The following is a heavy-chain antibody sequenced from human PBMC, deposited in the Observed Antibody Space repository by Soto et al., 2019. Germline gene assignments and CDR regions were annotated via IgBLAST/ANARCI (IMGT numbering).Heavy chain of an antibody. D-gene: IGHD4-17*01. CDR2: ISSSGGSI. J-gene: IGHJ4*02. Sequence: EVQLVESGGDLVQPGGSLRLSCVASGFTFSMHGMHWVCQAPGKGLDFVSGISSSGGSIYYANSVKGRFTISRDNSRNTLYLQMGSLRAEDMAVYYCARVRQSYGDYDYWGQGTLVTVSS. CDR3: ARVRQSYGDYDY. CDR1: GFTFSMHG. V-gene: IGHV3-64*01.